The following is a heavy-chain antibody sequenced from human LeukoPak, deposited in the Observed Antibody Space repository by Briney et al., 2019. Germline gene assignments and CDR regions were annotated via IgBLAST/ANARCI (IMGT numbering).Heavy chain of an antibody. CDR2: ISAYSGNT. Sequence: ASVKVSCKASGYTFTSYGISWVRQAPGQGLEWMGWISAYSGNTNYAQKLQGRVTMTTDTSTSTAYVELRSLRSDDTAVYYCARDSGFMVRGVIIRPSMGMDVWGRGTTVTVSS. D-gene: IGHD3-10*01. CDR3: ARDSGFMVRGVIIRPSMGMDV. CDR1: GYTFTSYG. V-gene: IGHV1-18*04. J-gene: IGHJ6*04.